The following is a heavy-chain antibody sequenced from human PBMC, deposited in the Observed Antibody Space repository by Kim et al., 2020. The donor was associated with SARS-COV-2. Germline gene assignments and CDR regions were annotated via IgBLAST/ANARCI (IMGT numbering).Heavy chain of an antibody. D-gene: IGHD6-13*01. Sequence: GGSLRLSCAASGFTFSSYAMSWVRQAPGKGLEWVSAISGSGGSTYYADSVKGRFTISRDNSKNTLYLQMNSLRAEDTAVYYCAKVRDSSSWYEGYLGYWGQGTLVTVSS. J-gene: IGHJ4*02. CDR3: AKVRDSSSWYEGYLGY. CDR2: ISGSGGST. V-gene: IGHV3-23*01. CDR1: GFTFSSYA.